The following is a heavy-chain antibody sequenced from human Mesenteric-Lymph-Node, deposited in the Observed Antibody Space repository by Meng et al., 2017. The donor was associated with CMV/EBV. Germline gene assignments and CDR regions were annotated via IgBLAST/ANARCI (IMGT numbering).Heavy chain of an antibody. Sequence: ASVKVSCKASGYTFTSYDINWVRQATGQGLEWMGWMNPNSGNTGYAQKFQGRVTITRNTSISTAYMELSSLRSEDTAVYYCARGRGGYCSSTSCLFDPWGQGTLVTVSS. CDR3: ARGRGGYCSSTSCLFDP. CDR1: GYTFTSYD. V-gene: IGHV1-8*03. CDR2: MNPNSGNT. J-gene: IGHJ5*02. D-gene: IGHD2-2*01.